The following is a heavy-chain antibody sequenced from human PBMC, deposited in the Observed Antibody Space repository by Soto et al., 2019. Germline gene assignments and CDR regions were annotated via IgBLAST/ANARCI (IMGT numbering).Heavy chain of an antibody. D-gene: IGHD4-17*01. J-gene: IGHJ2*01. CDR2: IIPIFGTA. CDR1: GGTFSSYA. Sequence: QVQLVQSGAEVKKPGSSVKVSCKASGGTFSSYAISWVRQAPGQGLEWMGGIIPIFGTANYAQKFQGRVTITADEATSAAYMELGRLRSEDTAVYYCARESTVTTYWYFDLWGRGTLVTVSS. CDR3: ARESTVTTYWYFDL. V-gene: IGHV1-69*12.